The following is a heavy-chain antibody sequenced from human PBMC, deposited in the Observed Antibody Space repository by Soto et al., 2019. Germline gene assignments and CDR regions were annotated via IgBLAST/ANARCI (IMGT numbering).Heavy chain of an antibody. J-gene: IGHJ6*02. Sequence: QVQLVQSGAEVKKPGASVKVSCKASGYTFTSYGISWVRQAPGQGVEWMGWISAYNGNTNYAQKLQGRVTMTTDTSTSRAYMELRSLRSDDTAVYYCARRLNTMVRGNYYYGMDVWGQGTTVTVSS. D-gene: IGHD3-10*01. V-gene: IGHV1-18*01. CDR1: GYTFTSYG. CDR3: ARRLNTMVRGNYYYGMDV. CDR2: ISAYNGNT.